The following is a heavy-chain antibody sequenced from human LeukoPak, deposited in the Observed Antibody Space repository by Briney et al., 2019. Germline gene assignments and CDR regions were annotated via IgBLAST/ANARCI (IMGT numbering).Heavy chain of an antibody. Sequence: ASVKVSCKASGYTFTSYAMHWVRQAPGQRLEWMGWINAGNGNTKYSQKFQGRVTMTRDTSISTAYMELSRLRSDDTAVYYCARDPGVDAFDIWGQGTMVTVSS. J-gene: IGHJ3*02. CDR3: ARDPGVDAFDI. D-gene: IGHD7-27*01. CDR2: INAGNGNT. CDR1: GYTFTSYA. V-gene: IGHV1-3*01.